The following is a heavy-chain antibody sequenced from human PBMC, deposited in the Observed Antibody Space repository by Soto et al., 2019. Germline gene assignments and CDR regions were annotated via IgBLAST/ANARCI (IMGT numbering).Heavy chain of an antibody. CDR3: ARPDRDWYFDL. J-gene: IGHJ2*01. Sequence: PGGSLRLSCAASGFTFSTYSMNWVRQAPGKGLEWVSSISSSSSYIYYADSVKGRFTISRDNAKNSLYLQMNSLRAEDTAVYYCARPDRDWYFDLWGRGTLVTVSS. V-gene: IGHV3-21*01. CDR1: GFTFSTYS. CDR2: ISSSSSYI.